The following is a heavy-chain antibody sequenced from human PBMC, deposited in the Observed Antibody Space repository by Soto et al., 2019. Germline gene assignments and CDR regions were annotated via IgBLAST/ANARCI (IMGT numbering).Heavy chain of an antibody. CDR1: GGSISSSNW. Sequence: QVQLQESGPGLVKPSGTLSLTCAVSGGSISSSNWWSWVRQPPGKGLEWIGEIYHSGSTNYNPSRKSRVTISVDKSKIQSYLKRSSVTAADTAVYYCARKDHILTGYYDYWGQGTLVTVSS. CDR2: IYHSGST. D-gene: IGHD3-9*01. CDR3: ARKDHILTGYYDY. V-gene: IGHV4-4*02. J-gene: IGHJ4*02.